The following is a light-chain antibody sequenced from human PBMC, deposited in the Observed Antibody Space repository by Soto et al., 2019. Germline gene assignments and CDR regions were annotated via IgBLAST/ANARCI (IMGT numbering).Light chain of an antibody. Sequence: DIQMTQSPSSLSASVRDRVTIACRASQSISNYLNWYQQKPGKAPKLLIYAASTLQGGVPSRFSGSGSGTDFTLTISSLQPEDFATYYCHQSYITPYTFGQGTKLE. V-gene: IGKV1-39*01. CDR1: QSISNY. J-gene: IGKJ2*01. CDR2: AAS. CDR3: HQSYITPYT.